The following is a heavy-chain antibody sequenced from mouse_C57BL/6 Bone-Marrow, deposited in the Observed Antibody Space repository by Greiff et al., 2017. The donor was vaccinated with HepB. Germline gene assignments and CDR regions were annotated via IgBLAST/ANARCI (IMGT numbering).Heavy chain of an antibody. J-gene: IGHJ3*01. D-gene: IGHD2-5*01. CDR3: AKAYYSNYGWFAY. CDR2: IHPNSGST. V-gene: IGHV1-64*01. Sequence: QVQLQQSGAELVKPGASVKLSCKASGYTFTSYWMHWVKQRPGQGLEWIGMIHPNSGSTNYNEKFKSKATLTVDKSSSTAYMQLSSLTSEDSAVYYCAKAYYSNYGWFAYWGQGTLVTVSA. CDR1: GYTFTSYW.